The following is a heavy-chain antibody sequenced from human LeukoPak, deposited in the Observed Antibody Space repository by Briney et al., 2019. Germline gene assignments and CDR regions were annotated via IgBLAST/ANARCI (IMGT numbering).Heavy chain of an antibody. CDR2: INTYNGNT. D-gene: IGHD4-23*01. CDR3: TREDLCGGNVYRCGGSDS. J-gene: IGHJ4*02. V-gene: IGHV1-18*01. Sequence: ASVKVSCKASGYTFTNFAISWVRQAPGEGLEWMGWINTYNGNTDYAQKVQDRVTMTADTSTSTAYMELRSLRSDDTAVCYCTREDLCGGNVYRCGGSDSWGQGTLVTVSS. CDR1: GYTFTNFA.